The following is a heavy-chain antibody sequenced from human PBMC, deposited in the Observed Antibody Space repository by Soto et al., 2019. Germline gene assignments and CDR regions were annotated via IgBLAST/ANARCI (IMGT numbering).Heavy chain of an antibody. CDR3: ARYCSGGSCNPPGLY. CDR2: ISGSGGST. D-gene: IGHD2-15*01. CDR1: GFTFSSYA. Sequence: PGGSLRLSCAASGFTFSSYAMSWVRQAPGKGLEWVSAISGSGGSTYYADSVKGRFTISRDNSKNTLYLQMNSLRSEDTAVYYCARYCSGGSCNPPGLYWGQGTLVTVS. J-gene: IGHJ4*02. V-gene: IGHV3-23*01.